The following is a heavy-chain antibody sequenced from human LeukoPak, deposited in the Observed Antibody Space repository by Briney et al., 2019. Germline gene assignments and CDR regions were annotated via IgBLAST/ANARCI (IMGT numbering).Heavy chain of an antibody. CDR3: ANWRKNSISP. CDR1: GFTLSSYA. Sequence: GGSLRLSCAASGFTLSSYAMSWVRQAPGKGLEWVSAISAGGTSTSYPDSVKVRFTISRDNSKNTLYLKMTSLRAEDTAVYSCANWRKNSISPSGHGKLVTASS. CDR2: ISAGGTST. D-gene: IGHD2-21*01. V-gene: IGHV3-23*01. J-gene: IGHJ5*02.